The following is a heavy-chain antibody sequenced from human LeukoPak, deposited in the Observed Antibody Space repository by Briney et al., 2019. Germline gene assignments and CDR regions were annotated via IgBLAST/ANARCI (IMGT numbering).Heavy chain of an antibody. CDR3: ARDEEWLVGNS. D-gene: IGHD6-19*01. CDR2: IDSDGNT. Sequence: GGSLRLSCAASGFTFSTYWMHWVRQAPGEGLVWVSRIDSDGNTYYADPVKGRFTISRDNAKNTVYLQMNSLRAEDTAVYYCARDEEWLVGNSWGQGTLVTVSS. V-gene: IGHV3-74*01. J-gene: IGHJ4*02. CDR1: GFTFSTYW.